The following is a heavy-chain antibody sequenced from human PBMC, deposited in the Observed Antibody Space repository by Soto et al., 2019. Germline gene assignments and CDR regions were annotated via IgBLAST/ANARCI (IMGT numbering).Heavy chain of an antibody. CDR2: ISGSGGST. V-gene: IGHV3-23*01. D-gene: IGHD3-3*01. CDR1: GFTFSSYA. Sequence: GSLRLSCAASGFTFSSYAMSWVRQAPGKGLEWVSAISGSGGSTYYADSVKGRFTISRDNSKNTLYLQMNSLRAEDTAVYYCAKRHGLYDFWSGYFKGPYYYYYMDVWGKGTTVTVSS. CDR3: AKRHGLYDFWSGYFKGPYYYYYMDV. J-gene: IGHJ6*03.